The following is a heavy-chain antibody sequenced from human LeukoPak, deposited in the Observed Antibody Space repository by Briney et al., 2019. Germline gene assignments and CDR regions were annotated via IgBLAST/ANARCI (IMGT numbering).Heavy chain of an antibody. D-gene: IGHD3-22*01. J-gene: IGHJ4*02. Sequence: GGSLRLSCAASGFTFTSFAMSWVRQAPGKGLAWVSGISGSDAFTYYADSVKGRFTISRDNAKKSLYLQMNSLRAEDTAVYYCARGKYDSSGYPLLGFDYWGQGTLVTVSS. CDR2: ISGSDAFT. CDR1: GFTFTSFA. V-gene: IGHV3-23*01. CDR3: ARGKYDSSGYPLLGFDY.